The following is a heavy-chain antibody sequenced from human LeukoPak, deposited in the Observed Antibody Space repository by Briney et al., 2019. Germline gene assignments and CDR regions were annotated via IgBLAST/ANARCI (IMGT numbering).Heavy chain of an antibody. J-gene: IGHJ5*02. D-gene: IGHD3-22*01. CDR1: GVSVSSGSYY. Sequence: SETLSLNCTVSGVSVSSGSYYWSWIRQPAGKGLEWIGRIYISGSTNYNSSLRGRVTMSIDTSKNQFSLTLTSVTAADTAVYYCARLVDTPVIRGYYFDPWGQGTLVTVSS. V-gene: IGHV4-61*02. CDR2: IYISGST. CDR3: ARLVDTPVIRGYYFDP.